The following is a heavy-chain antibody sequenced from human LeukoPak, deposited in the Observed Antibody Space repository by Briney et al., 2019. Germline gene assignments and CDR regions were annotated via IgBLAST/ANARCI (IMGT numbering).Heavy chain of an antibody. D-gene: IGHD6-13*01. V-gene: IGHV4-34*01. CDR1: GGSFSGYY. Sequence: PSETLSLTCAVYGGSFSGYYWSWTRQPPGKGLEWIGEINHSGSTNYNPSLKSRVTISVDTSKNQFSLKLSSVTAADTAVYYCARSAADSSSWPYYYYMDVWGKGTTVTVSS. CDR2: INHSGST. J-gene: IGHJ6*03. CDR3: ARSAADSSSWPYYYYMDV.